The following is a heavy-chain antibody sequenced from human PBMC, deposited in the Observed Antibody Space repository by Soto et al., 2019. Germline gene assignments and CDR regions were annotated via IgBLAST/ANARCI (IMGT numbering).Heavy chain of an antibody. Sequence: PSETLSLTCTVSGGSISSGGYYWSWIRQHPGKGLEWIGYIYYSGSTYYNPSLKSRVTISVDTSKNQFSLKLSSVTAADTAVYYCAREGVRNSRIDYWGQGTLVTVSS. CDR2: IYYSGST. V-gene: IGHV4-31*03. J-gene: IGHJ4*02. D-gene: IGHD6-13*01. CDR1: GGSISSGGYY. CDR3: AREGVRNSRIDY.